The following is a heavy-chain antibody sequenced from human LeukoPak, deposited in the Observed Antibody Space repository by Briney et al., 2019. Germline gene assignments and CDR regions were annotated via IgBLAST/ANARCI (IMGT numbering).Heavy chain of an antibody. V-gene: IGHV3-7*02. CDR2: IKQDGSEK. J-gene: IGHJ6*02. D-gene: IGHD2-2*01. CDR1: GFSFSTYW. CDR3: ATVGAGNYYAMDV. Sequence: GSLRLSCAASGFSFSTYWMSWVRQAPGKGLEWVANIKQDGSEKYYVDSAKGRFTMSRDNAKNSLYLQLNSLRAEDTAVYYCATVGAGNYYAMDVWGQGTTVTVSS.